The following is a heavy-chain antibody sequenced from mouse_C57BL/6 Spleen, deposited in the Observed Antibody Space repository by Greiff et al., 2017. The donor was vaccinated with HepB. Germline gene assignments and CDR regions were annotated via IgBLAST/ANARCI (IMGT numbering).Heavy chain of an antibody. CDR2: INPNYGTT. J-gene: IGHJ3*01. CDR1: GYSFTDYN. V-gene: IGHV1-39*01. CDR3: SRSYYGSSPAWFAY. Sequence: VQLQQSGPELVKPGASVKISCKASGYSFTDYNMNWVKQSNGKSLEWIGVINPNYGTTSYNQKFKGKATLTVDQSSSTAYMQINSLTSEDSAVYYCSRSYYGSSPAWFAYWGQGTLVTVSA. D-gene: IGHD1-1*01.